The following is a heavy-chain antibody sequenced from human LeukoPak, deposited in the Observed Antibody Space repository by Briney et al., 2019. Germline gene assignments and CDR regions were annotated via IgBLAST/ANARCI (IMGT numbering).Heavy chain of an antibody. CDR2: VYYSGST. CDR3: ARGSLIRGNLPLDS. D-gene: IGHD3-10*01. Sequence: PSETLSLTCTVSGGSISSYYWSWIRQPPGKGLEWIGYVYYSGSTNYNPSLKSRVTISLDTSKNHLSLKLSSVTAADTAMYYCARGSLIRGNLPLDSWGQGTLVTVSS. J-gene: IGHJ4*02. CDR1: GGSISSYY. V-gene: IGHV4-59*01.